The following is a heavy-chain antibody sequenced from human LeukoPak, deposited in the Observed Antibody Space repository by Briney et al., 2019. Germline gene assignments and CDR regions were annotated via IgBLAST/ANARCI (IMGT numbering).Heavy chain of an antibody. D-gene: IGHD4-17*01. V-gene: IGHV4-39*01. CDR1: GGSISRSGYY. CDR2: SDYSGSK. J-gene: IGHJ4*02. CDR3: AKDFGDFRTDY. Sequence: SETLSLTCTVSGGSISRSGYYWAWIRQPPGKGLEWIASSDYSGSKTYNPSLKSRVTVSVDTSKNEFFLTLTSVTAADTAVYYCAKDFGDFRTDYWGQGTLVTVSS.